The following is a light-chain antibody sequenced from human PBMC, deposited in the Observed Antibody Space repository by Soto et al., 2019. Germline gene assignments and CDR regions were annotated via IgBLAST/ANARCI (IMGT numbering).Light chain of an antibody. CDR1: QSLMHSNGYDY. V-gene: IGKV2-28*01. Sequence: DIVMTQSPLSLPVTPGEPASISCRSSQSLMHSNGYDYLDWYLQKPGQSPQLLIYLGSNRASGVPDRFSGSGSGTDFTLKISRVEAEDVGVYYCMQALHTPYTFGKGTRLEIK. CDR3: MQALHTPYT. CDR2: LGS. J-gene: IGKJ5*01.